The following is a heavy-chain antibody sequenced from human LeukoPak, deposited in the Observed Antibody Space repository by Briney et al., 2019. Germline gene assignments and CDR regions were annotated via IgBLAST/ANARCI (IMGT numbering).Heavy chain of an antibody. V-gene: IGHV3-23*01. J-gene: IGHJ4*02. CDR1: GFTFSVYA. CDR2: ISGAGGST. CDR3: AKDLVMWTARSFDY. D-gene: IGHD2-2*01. Sequence: GGSLRLSCAASGFTFSVYAMSWIRQAPGEGLEWVAAISGAGGSTCYEASVKSRFTISVDNSKKKLSLQMTSLSAADTAVYYFAKDLVMWTARSFDYWGQGTLVTVSS.